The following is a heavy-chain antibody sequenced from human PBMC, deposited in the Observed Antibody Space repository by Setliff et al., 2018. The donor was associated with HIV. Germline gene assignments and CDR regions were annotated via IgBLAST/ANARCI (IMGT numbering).Heavy chain of an antibody. CDR2: IYHSGST. J-gene: IGHJ3*02. CDR1: GYSISSGYY. CDR3: ASSRPFFDI. Sequence: SETLSLTCAVSGYSISSGYYWGWIRQPPGKGLEWIGSIYHSGSTYYNPSLKSRVTISVDTSKNQFSLKLSSVTAADTAVYYCASSRPFFDIWGQGTMVTVSS. V-gene: IGHV4-38-2*01.